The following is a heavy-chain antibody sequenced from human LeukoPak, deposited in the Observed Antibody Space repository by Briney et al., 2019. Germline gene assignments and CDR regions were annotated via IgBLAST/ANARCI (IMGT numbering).Heavy chain of an antibody. J-gene: IGHJ5*02. V-gene: IGHV4-38-2*02. CDR3: ARDLSACSSTSCYGSWFDP. D-gene: IGHD2-2*01. CDR1: GYSISSGYY. CDR2: TYHSGST. Sequence: SETLSLTCAVSGYSISSGYYWGWIRQPPGKGLEWIGSTYHSGSTYYNPSLKSRVTISVDTSKNQFSLKLSSVTAADTAVYYCARDLSACSSTSCYGSWFDPWGQGTLVTVSS.